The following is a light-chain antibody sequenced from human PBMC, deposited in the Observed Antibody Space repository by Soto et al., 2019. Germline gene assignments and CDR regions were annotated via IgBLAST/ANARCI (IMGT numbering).Light chain of an antibody. J-gene: IGKJ1*01. CDR1: QTIMTY. CDR2: AAS. Sequence: DIQMTQSPSSLSASAGDEVTITFRASQTIMTYLNWYQLKPGKPPRLLIYAASSLQSGVPSRFSGSGSGTDFTLTVSSLQPEDFATYSCQQSYNSPQTFGRGTKVDIK. CDR3: QQSYNSPQT. V-gene: IGKV1-39*01.